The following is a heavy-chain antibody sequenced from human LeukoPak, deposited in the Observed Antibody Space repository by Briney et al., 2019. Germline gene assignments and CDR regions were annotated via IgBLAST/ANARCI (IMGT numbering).Heavy chain of an antibody. CDR1: GYTFTSYA. J-gene: IGHJ3*02. CDR2: INAGNGNT. CDR3: ARDQPYSSSWRDDAFDI. V-gene: IGHV1-3*01. D-gene: IGHD6-13*01. Sequence: GASVKVSCKASGYTFTSYAMHWVRQAPGQRLEWMGWINAGNGNTKYSQKFQGRVTITRDTSASTAYMELSSLRSEDTAVYYCARDQPYSSSWRDDAFDIWGQGTMVTVSS.